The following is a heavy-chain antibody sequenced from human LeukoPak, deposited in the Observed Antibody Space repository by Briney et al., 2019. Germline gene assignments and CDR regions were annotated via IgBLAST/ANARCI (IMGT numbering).Heavy chain of an antibody. Sequence: SETLSLTCTVSGGSISSSSYYWGWIRQPPGKGLEWIGSIYYSGSTYYNPSLKSRVTISVDTSKNQFSLKLSSVTAADTAVYYCATPPHYDILTGYYAWGQGTLVTVSS. J-gene: IGHJ5*02. CDR1: GGSISSSSYY. V-gene: IGHV4-39*01. D-gene: IGHD3-9*01. CDR2: IYYSGST. CDR3: ATPPHYDILTGYYA.